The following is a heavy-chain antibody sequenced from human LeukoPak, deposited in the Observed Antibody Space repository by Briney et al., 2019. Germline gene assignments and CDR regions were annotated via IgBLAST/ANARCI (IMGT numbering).Heavy chain of an antibody. Sequence: ASVKVSCKVSGYTLTELSMHWVRQAPGKGLEWMGGFDPEDGETIYAQKFQGRGTMTEDTSTDTAYMELSSLRSEDTAVYYCATADKYVWGSDDAFDIWGQGTMVTVSS. CDR1: GYTLTELS. J-gene: IGHJ3*02. CDR2: FDPEDGET. V-gene: IGHV1-24*01. CDR3: ATADKYVWGSDDAFDI. D-gene: IGHD3-16*01.